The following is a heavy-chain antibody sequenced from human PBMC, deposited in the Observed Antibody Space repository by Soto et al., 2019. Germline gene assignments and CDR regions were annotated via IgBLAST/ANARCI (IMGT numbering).Heavy chain of an antibody. J-gene: IGHJ6*02. V-gene: IGHV4-34*01. Sequence: SETLSLTCAVYGGSFSGYYWSWIRQPLGKGLEWIGEINHSGSTNYNPSLKSRVTISVDTSKNQFSLKLSSVTAADTAVYYCARGLRVATTWGYYYYYGMDVWGQGTTLTVSS. D-gene: IGHD5-12*01. CDR3: ARGLRVATTWGYYYYYGMDV. CDR1: GGSFSGYY. CDR2: INHSGST.